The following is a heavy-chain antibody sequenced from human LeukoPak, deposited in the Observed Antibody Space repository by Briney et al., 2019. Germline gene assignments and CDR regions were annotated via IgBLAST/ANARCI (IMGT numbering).Heavy chain of an antibody. J-gene: IGHJ4*02. D-gene: IGHD6-6*01. Sequence: PSETLSLTCTASGGSISSYDWSWVRQPAGKGLEWIGRIYTSGSTNYNPSLKSRVTISVDTSKNQFSLKLSSVTAADTAMYYCARRFIPARPRNHNLDYWGQGIMVTVSS. CDR2: IYTSGST. V-gene: IGHV4-4*07. CDR1: GGSISSYD. CDR3: ARRFIPARPRNHNLDY.